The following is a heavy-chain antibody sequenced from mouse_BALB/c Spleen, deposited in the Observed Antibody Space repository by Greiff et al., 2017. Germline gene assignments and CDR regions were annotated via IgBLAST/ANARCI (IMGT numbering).Heavy chain of an antibody. J-gene: IGHJ3*01. CDR2: IDPENGDT. CDR3: NVPYYGSRGKAY. CDR1: GFNIKDYY. D-gene: IGHD1-1*01. Sequence: EVQLQESGAELVRSGASVKLSCTASGFNIKDYYMHWVKQRPEQGLEWIGWIDPENGDTEYAPKFQGKATMTADTSSNTAYLQLSSLTSEDTAVYYCNVPYYGSRGKAYWGQGTLVTVSA. V-gene: IGHV14-4*02.